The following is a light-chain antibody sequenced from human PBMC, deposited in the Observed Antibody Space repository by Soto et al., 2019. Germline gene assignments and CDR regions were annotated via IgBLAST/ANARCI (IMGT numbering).Light chain of an antibody. CDR2: DVS. CDR1: QSIAAS. V-gene: IGKV1-5*01. J-gene: IGKJ1*01. CDR3: QQYDYSRT. Sequence: DVPMTQSPSTLSASVGDSVTITCRASQSIAASLAWYQLKPGEAPKLLIYDVSNLESGVPSRFSGSGSGTEFSLTIRSLHPDDFATYYCQQYDYSRTFGQGTKVETK.